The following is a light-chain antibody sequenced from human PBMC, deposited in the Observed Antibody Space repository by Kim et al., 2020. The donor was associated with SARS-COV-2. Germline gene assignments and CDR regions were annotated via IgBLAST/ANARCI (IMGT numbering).Light chain of an antibody. CDR1: SGHSRNA. J-gene: IGLJ3*02. V-gene: IGLV4-69*01. CDR2: LNSDGSH. Sequence: QLVLTQSPSASASLGASVKLTCTLSSGHSRNAIAWHQQQPERGPRYLMKLNSDGSHTKGDGIPDRFSGSSSGAERDLTISSLQSEDEADYYCQTWDTGIHVFGGGTQLTVL. CDR3: QTWDTGIHV.